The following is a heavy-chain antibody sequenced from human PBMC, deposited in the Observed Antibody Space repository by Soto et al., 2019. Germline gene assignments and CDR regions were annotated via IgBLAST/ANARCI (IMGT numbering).Heavy chain of an antibody. CDR2: IFYTGTT. CDR3: ARIGGLTAFSGPWYKLEQ. J-gene: IGHJ4*02. V-gene: IGHV4-39*02. D-gene: IGHD1-1*01. CDR1: GGSVFSSSSL. Sequence: ASETLSLTCTVAGGSVFSSSSLWVWIRQSPGKGLEWLGQIFYTGTTYYNPSLGSRITMSVDSSKSLFSLRLSSVTVADTDLYYRARIGGLTAFSGPWYKLEQWGRGILVTVSS.